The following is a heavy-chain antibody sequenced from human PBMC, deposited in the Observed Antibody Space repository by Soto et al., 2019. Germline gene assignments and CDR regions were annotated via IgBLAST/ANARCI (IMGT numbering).Heavy chain of an antibody. J-gene: IGHJ4*02. CDR1: GFSLSTSGVG. CDR3: AHSPSGWYDVNFDY. V-gene: IGHV2-5*01. CDR2: IYWNDDK. D-gene: IGHD6-19*01. Sequence: SGPTLVHPTQTLTLTCTFSGFSLSTSGVGVGWIRQPPGKALEWLALIYWNDDKRYSPSLKSRLTITKDTSKNQVVLTMTNMDPVDTATYYCAHSPSGWYDVNFDYWGQGTLVTVSS.